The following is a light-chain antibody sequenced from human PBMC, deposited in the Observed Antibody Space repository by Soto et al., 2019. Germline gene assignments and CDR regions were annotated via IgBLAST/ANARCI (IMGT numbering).Light chain of an antibody. CDR3: SSYTRSSTYV. V-gene: IGLV2-14*01. J-gene: IGLJ1*01. Sequence: QSALTQPSSVSGSPGQAITISCTGTSSEVGCYNYVSWYRQHPGRAPKLIIYDVSNRPSGVSNRFAGSKSGNTASLTISGLQAEDEADYYCSSYTRSSTYVFGTGTKVTVL. CDR2: DVS. CDR1: SSEVGCYNY.